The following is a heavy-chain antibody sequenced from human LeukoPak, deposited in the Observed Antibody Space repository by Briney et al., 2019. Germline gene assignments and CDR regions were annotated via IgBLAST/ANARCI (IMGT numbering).Heavy chain of an antibody. D-gene: IGHD3-22*01. CDR1: GGSISSGGYY. CDR2: IYYSGST. V-gene: IGHV4-30-4*08. J-gene: IGHJ2*01. CDR3: AREGYYDSSGFLYWYFDL. Sequence: SETLSLTCTVSGGSISSGGYYWSWIRQHPGKGLEWIGYIYYSGSTYYNPSLKSRVTISVDTSKNQFSLKLSSVTAADTAVYYCAREGYYDSSGFLYWYFDLWGRGTLVTVSS.